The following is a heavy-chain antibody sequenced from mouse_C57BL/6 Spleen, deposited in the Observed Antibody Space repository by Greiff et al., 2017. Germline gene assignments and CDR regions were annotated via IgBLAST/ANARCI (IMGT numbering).Heavy chain of an antibody. Sequence: VQLQQSGPELVKPGASVKISCKASGYAFSSSWMNWVKQRPGKGLEWIGRIYPGDGDTNYNGKFKGKATLTAYKSSSTAYMQLSSLTSEDSAVYFCATIYYDYAMDYWGQGTSVTVSS. CDR1: GYAFSSSW. CDR3: ATIYYDYAMDY. J-gene: IGHJ4*01. CDR2: IYPGDGDT. V-gene: IGHV1-82*01. D-gene: IGHD2-4*01.